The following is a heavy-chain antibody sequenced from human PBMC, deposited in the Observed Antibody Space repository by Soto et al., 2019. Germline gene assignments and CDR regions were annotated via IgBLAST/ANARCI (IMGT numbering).Heavy chain of an antibody. CDR1: GFIFSGSA. CDR2: IRSRANNFAT. Sequence: GGSLRLSCAASGFIFSGSAIHWVRQASGKGLEWVGRIRSRANNFATSSAASVKGRFTFSRDDSKNTAYLQMNALKPEDTAVYYCARGQGAAIGDYYYHGMDVWGQGTTVTVSS. D-gene: IGHD2-2*02. V-gene: IGHV3-73*01. CDR3: ARGQGAAIGDYYYHGMDV. J-gene: IGHJ6*02.